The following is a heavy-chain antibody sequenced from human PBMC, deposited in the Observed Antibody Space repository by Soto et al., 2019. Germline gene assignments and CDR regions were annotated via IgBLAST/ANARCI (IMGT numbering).Heavy chain of an antibody. Sequence: GGSLRLSCAASGFTFSSYAMSWVRQAPGKGLEWVSAISGSGGSTYYAESVKGRFTISRDNSKNTLYLQMNSLRAEDTAVYYCAKDDFVAVAVAGTVGTWGQGTMVTVSS. V-gene: IGHV3-23*01. CDR2: ISGSGGST. D-gene: IGHD6-19*01. CDR1: GFTFSSYA. CDR3: AKDDFVAVAVAGTVGT. J-gene: IGHJ3*01.